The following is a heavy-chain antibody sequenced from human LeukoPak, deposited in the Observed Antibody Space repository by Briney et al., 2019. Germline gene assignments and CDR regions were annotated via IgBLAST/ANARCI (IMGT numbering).Heavy chain of an antibody. D-gene: IGHD3-10*01. CDR1: GFTFSSYG. J-gene: IGHJ6*03. CDR2: IWYDGSNK. CDR3: ARDRGLSMVRGVIKGDYYMDV. Sequence: GGSLRLSCAASGFTFSSYGMHWVRQAPGKGLEWVAVIWYDGSNKYYADSVKGRFTISRDNSKNTPYLQMNSLRAEDTAVYYCARDRGLSMVRGVIKGDYYMDVWGKGTTVTVSS. V-gene: IGHV3-33*01.